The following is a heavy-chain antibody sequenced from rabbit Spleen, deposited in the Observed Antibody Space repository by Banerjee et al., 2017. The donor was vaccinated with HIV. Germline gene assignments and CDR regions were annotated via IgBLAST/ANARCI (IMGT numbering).Heavy chain of an antibody. CDR3: ARGGGL. J-gene: IGHJ4*01. V-gene: IGHV1S7*01. Sequence: QSLVESGGGLVKPGGSLRLSCKASGFDFGNYGVTWVRQAPGKGLEWIGYIDPVFGSAYYASWVNGRFSISRENTQNTVSLQLNSLTAADTATYFCARGGGLWGPGTLVTVS. CDR1: GFDFGNYG. CDR2: IDPVFGSA.